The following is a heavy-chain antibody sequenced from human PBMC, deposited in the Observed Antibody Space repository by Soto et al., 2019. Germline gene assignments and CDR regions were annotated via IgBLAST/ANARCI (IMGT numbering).Heavy chain of an antibody. V-gene: IGHV1-8*01. CDR1: GYTFTSYD. CDR3: ASAPSNWGFDF. D-gene: IGHD7-27*01. CDR2: MNPVSGDT. Sequence: QVQLVQSGAEVKKPGASVKVSCKASGYTFTSYDFNWVRQATGQGPEWLGWMNPVSGDTGYSQKFQGRVTMTSDTSISTADMELSSLRSEDTAVYYCASAPSNWGFDFWGQGTQVTVSS. J-gene: IGHJ4*02.